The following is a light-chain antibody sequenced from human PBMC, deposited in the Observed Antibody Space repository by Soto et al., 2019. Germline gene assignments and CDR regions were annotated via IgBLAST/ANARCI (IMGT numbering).Light chain of an antibody. Sequence: QSVLTQPASVSGSPGQSITISCTGTSSDVGGYNYVSWYQQHPGKAPKLMIYEVSNRPSGVSNRFSGSKSGNTASLTISGLQAEDEADYYCSSYTSSSPPKFGGGTKVTVL. V-gene: IGLV2-14*01. CDR2: EVS. CDR1: SSDVGGYNY. CDR3: SSYTSSSPPK. J-gene: IGLJ2*01.